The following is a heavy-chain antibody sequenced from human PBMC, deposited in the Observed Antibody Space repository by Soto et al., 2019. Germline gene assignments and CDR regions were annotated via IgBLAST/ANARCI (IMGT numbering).Heavy chain of an antibody. Sequence: GESLKISCKGSGYSFTSYWIGWVRQMPGKGLEWMGVIYPGDSDTRYSPSFQGQVTISADKSISTAYLQWSSLKASDTAMYYCARQAAAGHTAVDVWGQGTTVTVSS. V-gene: IGHV5-51*01. D-gene: IGHD6-13*01. CDR2: IYPGDSDT. J-gene: IGHJ6*02. CDR3: ARQAAAGHTAVDV. CDR1: GYSFTSYW.